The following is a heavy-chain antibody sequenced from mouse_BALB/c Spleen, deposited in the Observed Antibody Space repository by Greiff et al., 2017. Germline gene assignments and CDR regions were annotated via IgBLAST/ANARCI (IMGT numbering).Heavy chain of an antibody. CDR3: ARGVRHAMDY. CDR1: GFTFSDYY. CDR2: ISDGGSYT. V-gene: IGHV5-4*02. D-gene: IGHD2-14*01. Sequence: EVKLMESGGGLVKPGGSLKLSCAASGFTFSDYYMYWVRQTPEKRLEWVATISDGGSYTYYPDSVKGRFTISRDNAKNNLYLQMSSLKSEDTAMYYCARGVRHAMDYWGQGTSVTVSS. J-gene: IGHJ4*01.